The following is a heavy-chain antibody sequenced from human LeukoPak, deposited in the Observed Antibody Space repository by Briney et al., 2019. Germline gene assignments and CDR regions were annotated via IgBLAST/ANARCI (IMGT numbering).Heavy chain of an antibody. Sequence: PGGSLRLSCAASGFTFSDYFMSWIRQPPGKGLEGITYSSESGTAYSYAASVKGRFTISRDNAKNSLFLQMDSLRADDTALYYCVRGGERTGNSYFDLWGRGTLVTVSS. CDR2: SSESGTAY. V-gene: IGHV3-11*04. CDR3: VRGGERTGNSYFDL. J-gene: IGHJ2*01. D-gene: IGHD2-8*02. CDR1: GFTFSDYF.